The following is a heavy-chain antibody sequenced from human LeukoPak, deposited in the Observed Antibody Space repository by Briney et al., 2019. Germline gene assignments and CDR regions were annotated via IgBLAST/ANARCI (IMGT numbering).Heavy chain of an antibody. V-gene: IGHV1-2*02. Sequence: ASVKVSCKASGYTFTGYYMHWVRQAPGQGLEWTGWINPNSGGTNYAQKFQGRVTMTRDTSISTAYMELSRLRSDDTAVYYCARGTLGYCSSTSCHNWFDPWGQGTLVTVSS. CDR2: INPNSGGT. CDR3: ARGTLGYCSSTSCHNWFDP. J-gene: IGHJ5*02. D-gene: IGHD2-2*01. CDR1: GYTFTGYY.